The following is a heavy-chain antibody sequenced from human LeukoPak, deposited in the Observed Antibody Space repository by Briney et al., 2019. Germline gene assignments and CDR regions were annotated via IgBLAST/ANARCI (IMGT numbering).Heavy chain of an antibody. CDR3: ASDVAVADPYYFDY. Sequence: PGGSLRLSCAASGITFSSYWMHWVRQAPGKGLVWVSRINSDGSSTSYADPVKGRFTISRDNAKNTLYLQMNSLRAEDTAVYYCASDVAVADPYYFDYWGQGTLVTVSP. D-gene: IGHD6-19*01. V-gene: IGHV3-74*01. CDR2: INSDGSST. CDR1: GITFSSYW. J-gene: IGHJ4*02.